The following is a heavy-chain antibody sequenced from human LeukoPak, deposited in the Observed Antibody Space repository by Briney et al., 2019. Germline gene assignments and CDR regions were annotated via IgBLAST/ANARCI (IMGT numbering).Heavy chain of an antibody. CDR1: GFTFSSYA. V-gene: IGHV3-30*04. CDR2: ISYDGSNK. Sequence: AGSLRLSCAASGFTFSSYAMHWVSQAPGKWLEWVAVISYDGSNKYKGDSVKGRFTIARDNSKNTLYLQMNSLRAEDTAVYYCARDNTDSSSLYNWFDPWGQGTLVTVSS. CDR3: ARDNTDSSSLYNWFDP. J-gene: IGHJ5*02. D-gene: IGHD6-6*01.